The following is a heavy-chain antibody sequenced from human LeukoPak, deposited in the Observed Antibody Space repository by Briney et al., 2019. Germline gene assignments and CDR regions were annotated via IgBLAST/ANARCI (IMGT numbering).Heavy chain of an antibody. CDR3: AKDLGNSFDY. J-gene: IGHJ4*02. CDR1: GFTFSGYG. D-gene: IGHD4-23*01. CDR2: IQYDGSDK. V-gene: IGHV3-30*02. Sequence: GGSLRLSCAASGFTFSGYGRHWVRQAPGKGLEWVAFIQYDGSDKYYADSVKGRFTISRDNSKNTLYLQMNSLRAEDTAVYYCAKDLGNSFDYWGQGTLVTVSS.